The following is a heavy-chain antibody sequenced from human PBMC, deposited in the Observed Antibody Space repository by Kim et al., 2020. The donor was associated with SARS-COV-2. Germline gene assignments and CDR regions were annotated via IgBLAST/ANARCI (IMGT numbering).Heavy chain of an antibody. Sequence: SETLSLTCTVSGGSINSGYYYWNWIRQTTGRGLEWIGRIYTSGNTDYNPSLKSRGTISIDTSDQFSLSLNSVTAADTAIYFCARGPISSNWYFDLWGRGTLVTVSS. CDR2: IYTSGNT. CDR3: ARGPISSNWYFDL. CDR1: GGSINSGYYY. V-gene: IGHV4-61*02. J-gene: IGHJ2*01.